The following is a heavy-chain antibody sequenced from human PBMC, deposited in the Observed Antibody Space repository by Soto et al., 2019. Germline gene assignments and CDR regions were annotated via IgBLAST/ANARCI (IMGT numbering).Heavy chain of an antibody. J-gene: IGHJ4*02. V-gene: IGHV3-11*03. CDR2: ISVSSTYA. CDR3: AKSITARPFDY. Sequence: GGSLRLSCAASGFTFSDYYMSWIRQAPGKGLECVAYISVSSTYANYADSVEGRFTISRDNAKNSLSLQMNSLRAEDTAVYYCAKSITARPFDYWGQGALVTVSS. D-gene: IGHD6-6*01. CDR1: GFTFSDYY.